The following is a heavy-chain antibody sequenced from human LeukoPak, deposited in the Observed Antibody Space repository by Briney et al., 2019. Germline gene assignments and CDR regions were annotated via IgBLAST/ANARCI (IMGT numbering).Heavy chain of an antibody. CDR2: ISNSGTTI. CDR3: AREGYSSSFDY. CDR1: GFTFNDYQ. Sequence: GGSLRLSCAASGFTFNDYQMNWIRHAPGKGPEWVSYISNSGTTIFYADSVRGRFTVSRDNARNSLLLQMDYLSAEDTAVYYCAREGYSSSFDYWGQGALVTVSS. V-gene: IGHV3-11*01. D-gene: IGHD5-18*01. J-gene: IGHJ4*01.